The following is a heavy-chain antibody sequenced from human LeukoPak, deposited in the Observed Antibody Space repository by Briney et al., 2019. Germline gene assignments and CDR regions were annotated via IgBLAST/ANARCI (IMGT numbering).Heavy chain of an antibody. CDR2: IYYSGST. D-gene: IGHD6-19*01. CDR3: ARHIAVAANFDY. V-gene: IGHV4-59*01. J-gene: IGHJ4*02. Sequence: SETLSLTCTVSGGPISSYYWSWIRQPPGKGLEWIGYIYYSGSTNYSPSLKSRVTISVDTSKNQFSLKLRSVTAADTAVYYCARHIAVAANFDYWGQGTLVTVSS. CDR1: GGPISSYY.